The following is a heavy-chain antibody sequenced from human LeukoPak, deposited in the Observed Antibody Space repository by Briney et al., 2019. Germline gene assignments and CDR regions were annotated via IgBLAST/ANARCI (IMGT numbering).Heavy chain of an antibody. CDR2: ISYDGSNK. V-gene: IGHV3-30*18. CDR3: AKEATVTTYYYYGMDV. Sequence: PGGSLRLSCAASGFTFSSYGMHWVRQAPGKGLEWVAVISYDGSNKYYADSVKGRFTISRDNSKNTLYLQMNSLRAEDTAVYYCAKEATVTTYYYYGMDVWGQGTTVIVSS. D-gene: IGHD4-17*01. CDR1: GFTFSSYG. J-gene: IGHJ6*02.